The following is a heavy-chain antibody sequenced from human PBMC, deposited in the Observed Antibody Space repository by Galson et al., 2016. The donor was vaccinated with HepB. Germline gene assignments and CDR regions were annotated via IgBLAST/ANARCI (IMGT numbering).Heavy chain of an antibody. V-gene: IGHV4-4*02. J-gene: IGHJ6*02. D-gene: IGHD3-10*01. CDR3: TRGASRGGTAIGSRIHYFGMDH. Sequence: SETLSLTCGVSGGSISSSNWWTWVRQTPGKGLEWIGEVYHSGNTNYNPSLKSRVTVAVDKSKNQFSLRLTSVTAADTAVYYCTRGASRGGTAIGSRIHYFGMDHWGQGTTVIVSS. CDR1: GGSISSSNW. CDR2: VYHSGNT.